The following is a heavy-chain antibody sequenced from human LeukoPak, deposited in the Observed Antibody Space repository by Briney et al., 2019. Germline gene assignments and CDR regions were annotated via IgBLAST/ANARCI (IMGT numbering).Heavy chain of an antibody. J-gene: IGHJ6*03. CDR1: GGSFSGYY. CDR2: INHSGNT. Sequence: ASETLSLTCAVYGGSFSGYYWRWIRQPPGKGLEWVGEINHSGNTNYNPSLKSRVTISVDTYKNQFSLKLSSVTAADTAVYYCARGSYLPYYYGSGSYYYYMDVWGKGTTVTVSS. D-gene: IGHD3-10*01. CDR3: ARGSYLPYYYGSGSYYYYMDV. V-gene: IGHV4-34*01.